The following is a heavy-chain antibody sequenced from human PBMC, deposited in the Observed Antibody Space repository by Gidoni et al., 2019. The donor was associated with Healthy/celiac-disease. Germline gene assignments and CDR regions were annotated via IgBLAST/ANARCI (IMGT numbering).Heavy chain of an antibody. CDR2: ISWNSGSI. V-gene: IGHV3-9*01. D-gene: IGHD6-6*01. CDR3: AIGPQLGYYYYGMDV. CDR1: VFTFDDYA. J-gene: IGHJ6*02. Sequence: EVQLVESGGGLVQPGRSLRLSCSSSVFTFDDYAMHWVRQAPGKGLEWVEGISWNSGSIGYADDVKGRLTISRDNAKNSLYLQMNSLRAEDTALYYCAIGPQLGYYYYGMDVWGQGTTVTVSS.